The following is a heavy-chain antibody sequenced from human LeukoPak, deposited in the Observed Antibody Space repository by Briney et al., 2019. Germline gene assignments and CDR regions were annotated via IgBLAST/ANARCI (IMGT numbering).Heavy chain of an antibody. CDR1: GFTFDNYW. J-gene: IGHJ4*02. D-gene: IGHD6-6*01. CDR3: ARGSSFGSY. CDR2: IKQDDSEK. Sequence: GGSLRLSCATSGFTFDNYWMHWVRQAPGKGLEWVANIKQDDSEKYYVDSVRGRFTISRDNAKNSLYLQMNSLKVEDTAVYYCARGSSFGSYWGQGTLVTVST. V-gene: IGHV3-7*01.